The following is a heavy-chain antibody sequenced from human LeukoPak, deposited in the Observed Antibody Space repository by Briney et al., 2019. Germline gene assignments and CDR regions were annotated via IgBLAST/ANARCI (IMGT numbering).Heavy chain of an antibody. Sequence: SETLSLTCTVSGGSISSSSYYWGWIRQPPGKGLEWIGSIYYSGSTHYNPSLKSRVTISVDTSKNPFSLKLSSVTAADTAVYYCARLTYDYFDYWGQGTLVTVSS. D-gene: IGHD2-2*01. CDR3: ARLTYDYFDY. J-gene: IGHJ4*02. V-gene: IGHV4-39*01. CDR2: IYYSGST. CDR1: GGSISSSSYY.